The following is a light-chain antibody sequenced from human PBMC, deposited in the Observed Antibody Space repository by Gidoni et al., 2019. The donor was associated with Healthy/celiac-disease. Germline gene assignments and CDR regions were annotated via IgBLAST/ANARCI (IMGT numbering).Light chain of an antibody. CDR2: GAS. CDR3: QQYNNWPPLT. Sequence: EIVMTKSPATLSVSPGERATPSCRASQSVSSNLAWYQQKPGQAPRLLIYGASTRATSIPARFSGSGSGTEFTLTISSLQSEDFAVYYCQQYNNWPPLTFGGGTKVEIK. V-gene: IGKV3D-15*01. J-gene: IGKJ4*01. CDR1: QSVSSN.